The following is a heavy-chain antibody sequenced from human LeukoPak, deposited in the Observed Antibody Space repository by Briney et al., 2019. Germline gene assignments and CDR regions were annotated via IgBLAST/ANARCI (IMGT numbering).Heavy chain of an antibody. CDR3: ARDPSLHSSGYLNGMDV. D-gene: IGHD3-22*01. J-gene: IGHJ6*02. Sequence: TLSLTCTVSGGSISSGGYYWSWIRQHPGKGLEWIGYIYYSGSTYYNPSLKSRVTISVDTSKNQFSLKLSSVTAADTAVYYCARDPSLHSSGYLNGMDVWGQGTTVTVSS. V-gene: IGHV4-31*03. CDR1: GGSISSGGYY. CDR2: IYYSGST.